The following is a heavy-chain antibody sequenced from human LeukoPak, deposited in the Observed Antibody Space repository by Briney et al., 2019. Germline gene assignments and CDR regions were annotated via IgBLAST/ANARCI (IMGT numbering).Heavy chain of an antibody. J-gene: IGHJ4*02. D-gene: IGHD2-8*01. CDR1: GFTFSSYA. CDR2: ISGSGGST. V-gene: IGHV3-23*01. CDR3: AKSAPYCTNGVCYRPLDY. Sequence: GGSLRLSCAASGFTFSSYAMSWVRQAPGKGLESVSAISGSGGSTYYADSVKGRFTISRDNSKNTLYLQMNSLRAEDTAVYYCAKSAPYCTNGVCYRPLDYWGQGTLVTVSS.